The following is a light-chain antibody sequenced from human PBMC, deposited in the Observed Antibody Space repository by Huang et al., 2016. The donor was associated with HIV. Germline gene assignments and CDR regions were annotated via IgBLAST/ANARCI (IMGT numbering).Light chain of an antibody. V-gene: IGKV1-39*01. CDR1: KSISSY. CDR3: QQSYSTLRYT. Sequence: DIQMTPSPSSLSASVGDIVTITCRASKSISSYLNWYQQKPGKASKLLIYAASSLQSGVPSTFSGSGSGTDFTLTISSLQPEDFETYYCQQSYSTLRYTFGQGTKLEIK. J-gene: IGKJ2*01. CDR2: AAS.